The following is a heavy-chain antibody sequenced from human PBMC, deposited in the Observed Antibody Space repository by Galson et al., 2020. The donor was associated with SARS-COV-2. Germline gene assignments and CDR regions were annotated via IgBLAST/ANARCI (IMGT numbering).Heavy chain of an antibody. J-gene: IGHJ6*03. CDR3: ARVPREGWNSYYYMDV. CDR2: IYYTGST. Sequence: SETLSLTCPVSGGSISSGGYYWSWIRQHPGKGLEWIGYIYYTGSTYYNPSLKSRVTISVDTSKNQFSLKLSSVTAADTAVHYCARVPREGWNSYYYMDVWGKGTTVTVSS. CDR1: GGSISSGGYY. V-gene: IGHV4-31*03. D-gene: IGHD1-26*01.